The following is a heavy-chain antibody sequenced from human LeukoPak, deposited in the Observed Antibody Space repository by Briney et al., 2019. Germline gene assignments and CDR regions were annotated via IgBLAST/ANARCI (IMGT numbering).Heavy chain of an antibody. Sequence: GGSLRLSCAASGFTFISDAMSWVLQAPGGWREWVAVISVGDVRTYSEDSVKGRFTISRDNYKNTLYLQMNSMRAEDTAVYYCARDRVAVSGDFDYWGQGTLVAVSS. J-gene: IGHJ4*02. CDR2: ISVGDVRT. V-gene: IGHV3-23*01. D-gene: IGHD6-19*01. CDR3: ARDRVAVSGDFDY. CDR1: GFTFISDA.